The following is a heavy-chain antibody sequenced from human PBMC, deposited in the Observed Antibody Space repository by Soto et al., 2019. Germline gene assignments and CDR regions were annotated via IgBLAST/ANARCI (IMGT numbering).Heavy chain of an antibody. CDR3: AKDSYGSGSYYTTSWFDP. D-gene: IGHD3-10*01. CDR2: ISYDGSNK. CDR1: GFTFSSYG. J-gene: IGHJ5*02. Sequence: QVQQVESGGGVVQPGRSLRLSCAASGFTFSSYGMHWVRQAPGKGLEWVAVISYDGSNKYYADSVKGRFTISRDNSKNTLYLQMNSLRAEDTAVYYCAKDSYGSGSYYTTSWFDPWGQGTLVTVSS. V-gene: IGHV3-30*18.